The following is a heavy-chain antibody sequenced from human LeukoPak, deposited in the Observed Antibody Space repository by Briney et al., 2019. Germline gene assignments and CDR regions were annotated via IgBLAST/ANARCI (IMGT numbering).Heavy chain of an antibody. J-gene: IGHJ6*03. D-gene: IGHD6-19*01. CDR3: AREWPAWLVQYYYYYYYMDV. CDR1: GGSISRYY. CDR2: IYTSGST. V-gene: IGHV4-4*07. Sequence: SETLSLTCTVSGGSISRYYWSWIRQPAGKGLEWIGRIYTSGSTNYNPSLKSRVTMSVDTSKNQFSLKLSSVTAADTAVYYCAREWPAWLVQYYYYYYYMDVWGKGTTVTVSS.